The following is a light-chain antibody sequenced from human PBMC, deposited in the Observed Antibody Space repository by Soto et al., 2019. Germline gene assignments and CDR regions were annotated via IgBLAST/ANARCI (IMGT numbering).Light chain of an antibody. J-gene: IGKJ2*01. CDR3: QQYGSSPPYT. CDR1: QSVSNNY. CDR2: GAS. V-gene: IGKV3-20*01. Sequence: EIVLTQSLGTLSLSPGERATLSCRASQSVSNNYLAWYQQKPGQAPRLLVYGASSRATGIPDRFSCSGSGTDFTLTISRLEPEDFAVYFCQQYGSSPPYTFGQGTKLEIK.